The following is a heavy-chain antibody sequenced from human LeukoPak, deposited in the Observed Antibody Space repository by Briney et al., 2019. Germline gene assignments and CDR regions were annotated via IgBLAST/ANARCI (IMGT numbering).Heavy chain of an antibody. CDR2: ISSGSDYI. V-gene: IGHV3-21*01. CDR1: GFTFRRYS. Sequence: PGGSLRLSCAASGFTFRRYSMNWVRQAPGKGLEWVSTISSGSDYIYYADSVRGRFTISRDNFRNSVFLEVNSLRAEDTAIYYCARDLSLAMPGGFDYWGQGTLVTVSS. CDR3: ARDLSLAMPGGFDY. J-gene: IGHJ4*02. D-gene: IGHD1-26*01.